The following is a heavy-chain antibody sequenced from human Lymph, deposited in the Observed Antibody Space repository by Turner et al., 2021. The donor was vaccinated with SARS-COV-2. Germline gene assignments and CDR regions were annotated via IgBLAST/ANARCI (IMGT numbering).Heavy chain of an antibody. CDR1: GFTFSSYT. D-gene: IGHD3-22*01. CDR2: ISSSSSYI. Sequence: EVQPVEYGGGLVKPGGSLRLSCAASGFTFSSYTMNWVRKAPGKGLEWVSSISSSSSYIYYADSGKGRFTISRDNAKNSLYLQMNSLRAEDTAVYYCARERYDSSGSESYYFDYWGQGTLVTVSS. V-gene: IGHV3-21*01. J-gene: IGHJ4*02. CDR3: ARERYDSSGSESYYFDY.